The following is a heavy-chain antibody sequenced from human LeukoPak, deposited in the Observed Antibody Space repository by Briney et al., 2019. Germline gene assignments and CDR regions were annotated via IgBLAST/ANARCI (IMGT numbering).Heavy chain of an antibody. Sequence: GGSLRLSCAASDFSFSSYWMSWVRQSPGKGLEWVANINHDGTETYYLESVKGRFTISRDNAKNLVFLQVNSLRAEDTALFYCAREAPTPFRLSVKHYHYGMDVWGQGTTVIVSS. CDR1: DFSFSSYW. CDR2: INHDGTET. V-gene: IGHV3-7*01. CDR3: AREAPTPFRLSVKHYHYGMDV. J-gene: IGHJ6*02. D-gene: IGHD4-17*01.